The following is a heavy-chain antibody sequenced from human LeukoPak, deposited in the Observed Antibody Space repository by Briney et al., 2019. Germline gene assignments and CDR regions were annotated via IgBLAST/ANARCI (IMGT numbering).Heavy chain of an antibody. Sequence: GGSLRLSCAASGFTFSTYWMHWVRQAPGKGLVWVSRINGDGGSRNYADSVKGRFTISRDNAKNTLYLQMSSLRVEDTAVYYCASASSHRTAAGGDYWGQGTLVTVST. J-gene: IGHJ4*02. V-gene: IGHV3-74*01. D-gene: IGHD6-13*01. CDR1: GFTFSTYW. CDR2: INGDGGSR. CDR3: ASASSHRTAAGGDY.